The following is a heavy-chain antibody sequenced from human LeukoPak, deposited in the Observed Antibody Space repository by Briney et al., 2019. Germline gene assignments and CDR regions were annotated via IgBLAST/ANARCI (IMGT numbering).Heavy chain of an antibody. V-gene: IGHV3-9*03. CDR1: GFTFDDYA. Sequence: HSGGSLRLSCVASGFTFDDYAMHWVRQAPGKGLEWVSGISWNSGSRGYADSVKGRFTISRDNAKTFLYLQMNSLRAEDMALYYCAKGPDYDILTPIDYWGQGTLVTVSS. D-gene: IGHD3-9*01. CDR2: ISWNSGSR. J-gene: IGHJ4*02. CDR3: AKGPDYDILTPIDY.